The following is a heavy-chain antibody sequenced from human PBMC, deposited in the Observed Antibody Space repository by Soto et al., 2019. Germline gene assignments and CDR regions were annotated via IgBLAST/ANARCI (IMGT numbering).Heavy chain of an antibody. D-gene: IGHD3-16*01. CDR2: TRNSGSA. Sequence: QVQLQESGPGLVKPSGTLSLNCAVSSGSIFSSNWWSWVRQPPGTGLEWIGETRNSGSANYIPSPQSRVTIPVDRSKNRFFLELLSVTAADTAVYYCASHLVMSGTRGFDNWGLGALVTVSS. V-gene: IGHV4-4*02. CDR1: SGSIFSSNW. CDR3: ASHLVMSGTRGFDN. J-gene: IGHJ4*02.